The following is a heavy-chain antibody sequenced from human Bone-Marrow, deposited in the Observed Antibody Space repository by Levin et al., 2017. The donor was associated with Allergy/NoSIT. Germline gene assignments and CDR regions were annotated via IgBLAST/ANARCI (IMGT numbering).Heavy chain of an antibody. Sequence: GGSLRLSCAASGFTFSAAWMSWVRQAPGKGLEWVGRIKSHGGGGTTDYAAPVKGRFTISRDDSRNMLFLQMNSLRTEDTAVYYCAWELRVYYGRDGWGQGTTVTVSS. CDR1: GFTFSAAW. V-gene: IGHV3-15*01. D-gene: IGHD1-26*01. CDR2: IKSHGGGGTT. J-gene: IGHJ6*02. CDR3: AWELRVYYGRDG.